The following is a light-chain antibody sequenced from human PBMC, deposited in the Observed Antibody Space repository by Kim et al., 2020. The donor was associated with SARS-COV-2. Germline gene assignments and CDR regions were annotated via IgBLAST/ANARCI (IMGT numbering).Light chain of an antibody. V-gene: IGLV1-47*01. CDR3: AAWDETLNAWV. J-gene: IGLJ3*02. CDR2: RND. CDR1: SYNIGTSY. Sequence: GQTDTISCTGSSYNIGTSYVAWQQQVPGTAPKLLLCRNDHRPSGGPDRFSGSKSGTTAALAISGLRPEDEADDYCAAWDETLNAWVFGGGTQLTVL.